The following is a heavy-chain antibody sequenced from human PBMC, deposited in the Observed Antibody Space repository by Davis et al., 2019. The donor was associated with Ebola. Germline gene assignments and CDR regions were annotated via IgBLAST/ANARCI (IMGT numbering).Heavy chain of an antibody. Sequence: SETLSLTCTVSGGSISSYYWSWIRQPPGKGLEWIGYIYYTGTTNYNPSLKSRVTISVDTSKNQFSLKLTSVTAAATAVYYCARTVADPKVAWFDPWGQGTLVTVSS. V-gene: IGHV4-59*01. J-gene: IGHJ5*02. CDR3: ARTVADPKVAWFDP. CDR1: GGSISSYY. CDR2: IYYTGTT. D-gene: IGHD6-19*01.